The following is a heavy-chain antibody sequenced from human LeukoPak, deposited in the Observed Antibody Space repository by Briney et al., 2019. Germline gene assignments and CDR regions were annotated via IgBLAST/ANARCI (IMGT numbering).Heavy chain of an antibody. CDR1: GFTFRNYW. J-gene: IGHJ4*02. V-gene: IGHV3-74*01. D-gene: IGHD4/OR15-4a*01. Sequence: GGSLRLSCAASGFTFRNYWMHWVRQAPGKGLVWVSRTNIDGSTSTYADSVQGRFSISRGNAKNTLYLQMNSLRAEDTAVYYCARAPMVRANVVDYWGQGTLVTVSP. CDR3: ARAPMVRANVVDY. CDR2: TNIDGSTS.